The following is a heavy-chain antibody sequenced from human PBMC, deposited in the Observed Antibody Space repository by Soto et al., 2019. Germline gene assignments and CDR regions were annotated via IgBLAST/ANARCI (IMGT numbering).Heavy chain of an antibody. V-gene: IGHV4-4*07. CDR1: GGSISGFF. J-gene: IGHJ6*02. CDR3: ARGGSTHYYYGLDV. Sequence: TSETLSLTCTVSGGSISGFFWTWVRQPPGMPPEGLGHVAASGSTAYNPSLRSRLSLSLDVSKNRFSLELTSVTAADTATYFCARGGSTHYYYGLDVWGQGTTVTVSS. CDR2: VAASGST.